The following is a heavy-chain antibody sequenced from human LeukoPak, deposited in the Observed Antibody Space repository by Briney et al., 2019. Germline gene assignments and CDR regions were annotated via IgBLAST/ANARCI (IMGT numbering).Heavy chain of an antibody. V-gene: IGHV4-31*03. CDR2: IYYSGST. D-gene: IGHD4-23*01. CDR1: GGSISSGGYY. J-gene: IGHJ6*02. Sequence: SQTLSLTCTVSGGSISSGGYYWSWIRQHPGKGLEWIGYIYYSGSTYYNPSLKSRVTISVDTSKNRFSLKLSSVTAADTAVYYCARAHYGGNSYYYYGMDVWGQGTTVTVSS. CDR3: ARAHYGGNSYYYYGMDV.